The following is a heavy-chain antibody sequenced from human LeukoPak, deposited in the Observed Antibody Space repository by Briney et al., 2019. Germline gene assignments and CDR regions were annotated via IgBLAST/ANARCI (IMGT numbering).Heavy chain of an antibody. D-gene: IGHD6-6*01. Sequence: GESLKISCKGSGYSFTSYWIVWVRQMPRKGLEWMGIVYPGDSDTRYSPSFQGQVTISADKSISTAYLEWSSLKASDTAMYYCARQAEQKQLSAWFDPWGQGTLVTVSS. V-gene: IGHV5-51*01. CDR2: VYPGDSDT. J-gene: IGHJ5*02. CDR3: ARQAEQKQLSAWFDP. CDR1: GYSFTSYW.